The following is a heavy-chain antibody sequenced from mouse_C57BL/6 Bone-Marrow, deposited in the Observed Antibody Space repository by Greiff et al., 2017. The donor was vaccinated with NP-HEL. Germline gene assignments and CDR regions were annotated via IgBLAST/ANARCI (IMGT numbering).Heavy chain of an antibody. CDR1: GYAFSSYW. CDR3: ARLDDYDGYYAMDY. Sequence: LQQSGASVKISCKASGYAFSSYWMNWVKQRPGKGLEWIGQIYPGDGDTNYNGKFKGKATLTADKSSSTAYMQLSSLTSEDSAVYFCARLDDYDGYYAMDYWGQGTSVTVSS. D-gene: IGHD2-4*01. V-gene: IGHV1-80*01. CDR2: IYPGDGDT. J-gene: IGHJ4*01.